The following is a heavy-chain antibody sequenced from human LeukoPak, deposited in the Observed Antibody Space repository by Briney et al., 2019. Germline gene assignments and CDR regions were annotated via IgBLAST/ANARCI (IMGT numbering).Heavy chain of an antibody. CDR3: ARAGPTDWGY. V-gene: IGHV3-21*01. Sequence: GGSLRLFCSASGFIFNTFGMIWVRQAPGKGLEWVSSISSSSSYIYYADSVKGRFTISRDNAKNSLYLQMNSLRDEDTAVYYCARAGPTDWGYWGQGTLVTVSS. D-gene: IGHD3-9*01. J-gene: IGHJ4*02. CDR2: ISSSSSYI. CDR1: GFIFNTFG.